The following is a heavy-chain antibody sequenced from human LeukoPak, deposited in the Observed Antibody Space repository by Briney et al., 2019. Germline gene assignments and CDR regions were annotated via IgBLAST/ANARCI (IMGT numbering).Heavy chain of an antibody. Sequence: SGTLSLTCGVSGGSITITNYWSWVRQPPGGGLEWIGEISLTGRTHYNPSLKSRVHISIDESKNHLYLNLASVTAADTAVYYCAGCRGGGWQNYFDTWGQGTLVTVSS. D-gene: IGHD2-15*01. CDR3: AGCRGGGWQNYFDT. CDR2: ISLTGRT. CDR1: GGSITITNY. J-gene: IGHJ5*02. V-gene: IGHV4-4*02.